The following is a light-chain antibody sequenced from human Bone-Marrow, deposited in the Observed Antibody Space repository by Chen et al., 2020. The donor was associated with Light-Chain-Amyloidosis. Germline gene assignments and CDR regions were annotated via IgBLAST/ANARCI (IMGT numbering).Light chain of an antibody. CDR1: SSDVGGDNH. Sequence: QSALTQPASVSGSPGQSITISCTGTSSDVGGDNHVSWYQQHPDKAPKLMIYEVTKRPSWVPDRFSGSKSDNTASLTISGLQTEDEADYFCSSYTITSTLVFGSGTRVTVL. CDR3: SSYTITSTLV. V-gene: IGLV2-14*01. CDR2: EVT. J-gene: IGLJ1*01.